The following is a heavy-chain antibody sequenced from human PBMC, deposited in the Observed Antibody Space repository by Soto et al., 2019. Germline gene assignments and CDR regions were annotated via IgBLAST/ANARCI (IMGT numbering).Heavy chain of an antibody. J-gene: IGHJ5*02. CDR1: GGTFSSYT. CDR3: ARPGYGSGGSCYRGPFDP. Sequence: QVQLVQSGAEVKKPGSSVKVSCKASGGTFSSYTISWVRQAPGQGLEWMGRIIPILGIANYAQKFQGRVTITADKSTSTAYMELSSLRSEDTAVYYCARPGYGSGGSCYRGPFDPWGQGTLVTVSS. CDR2: IIPILGIA. D-gene: IGHD2-15*01. V-gene: IGHV1-69*02.